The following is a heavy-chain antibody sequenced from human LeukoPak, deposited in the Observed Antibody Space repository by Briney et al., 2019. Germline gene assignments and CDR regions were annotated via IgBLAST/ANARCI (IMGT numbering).Heavy chain of an antibody. D-gene: IGHD3-22*01. CDR2: IYHSGST. CDR3: ARGSKKYYYDNSGYPAFDV. Sequence: SETLSLTCTVSGDSISPYYWSWLRQSQGKGLEWIGYIYHSGSTNYNPSLKSRVTISVDKSKNLFSLRLTSVTAADTAVYYCARGSKKYYYDNSGYPAFDVWGQGRMVTVSS. CDR1: GDSISPYY. J-gene: IGHJ3*01. V-gene: IGHV4-59*01.